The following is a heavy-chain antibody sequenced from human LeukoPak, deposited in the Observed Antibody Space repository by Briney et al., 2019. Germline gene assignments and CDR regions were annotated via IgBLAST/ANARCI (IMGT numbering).Heavy chain of an antibody. Sequence: SETLSLTCTVSGGSISSSSYYWGWIRQPPGKGLEWIGSIYYSGSTYYNPSLKSRVTISGDRSKNQFSLNLNSVTAADTAVYYCGIYYYNSSGYHDYWGQGALVTVSS. V-gene: IGHV4-39*07. CDR3: GIYYYNSSGYHDY. CDR1: GGSISSSSYY. D-gene: IGHD3-22*01. CDR2: IYYSGST. J-gene: IGHJ4*02.